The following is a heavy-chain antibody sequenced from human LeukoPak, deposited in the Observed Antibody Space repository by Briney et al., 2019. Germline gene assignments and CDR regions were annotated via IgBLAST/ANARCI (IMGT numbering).Heavy chain of an antibody. CDR3: ARDQGGGLRGYYDSSGYYYFDY. J-gene: IGHJ4*02. CDR2: INPNSGGT. CDR1: GYTFTGYY. V-gene: IGHV1-2*02. D-gene: IGHD3-22*01. Sequence: GASVKVSCKASGYTFTGYYMHWVRQAPGQGLEWMGWINPNSGGTNYAQKFQGRVTMTRDTSISTAYMELSRLRSDDTAVYYCARDQGGGLRGYYDSSGYYYFDYWGQGTLVTVSS.